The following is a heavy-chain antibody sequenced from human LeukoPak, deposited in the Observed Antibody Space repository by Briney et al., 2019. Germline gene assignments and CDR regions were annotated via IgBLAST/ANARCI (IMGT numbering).Heavy chain of an antibody. CDR1: GGSFSGYY. V-gene: IGHV4-34*01. Sequence: PSETLSLTCAVYGGSFSGYYWSWTRQPPGKGLEWIGEINHSGSTNYNPSLKSRVTISVDTSKNQFSLKLSSVTAADTAVYYCARGYYGSGSYTPSDYWGQGTLVTVSS. CDR3: ARGYYGSGSYTPSDY. CDR2: INHSGST. D-gene: IGHD3-10*01. J-gene: IGHJ4*02.